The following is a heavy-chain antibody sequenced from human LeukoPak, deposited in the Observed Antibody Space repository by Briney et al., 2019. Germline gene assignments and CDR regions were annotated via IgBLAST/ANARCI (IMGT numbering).Heavy chain of an antibody. V-gene: IGHV3-23*01. D-gene: IGHD5-12*01. CDR2: ISGSGGYT. CDR3: AKEYSGYDFDY. Sequence: GVSLRLSCAASGFPLRSYSMSWVRQAPGKGLEWVSAISGSGGYTYYADSVKGRFTISRDSSKNTLYLQVNSLRAEDTAVYYCAKEYSGYDFDYWGQGTLVTVSS. CDR1: GFPLRSYS. J-gene: IGHJ4*02.